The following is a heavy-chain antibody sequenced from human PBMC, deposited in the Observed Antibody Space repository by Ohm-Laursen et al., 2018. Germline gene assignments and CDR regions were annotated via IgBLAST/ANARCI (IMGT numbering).Heavy chain of an antibody. CDR1: GGTFSSYA. D-gene: IGHD3-22*01. J-gene: IGHJ4*02. CDR2: IIPIFGTA. Sequence: SVKVSCKASGGTFSSYAISWVRQAPGQGLEWMGGIIPIFGTANYAQKFQGRVTITADKSTSKAYMELSSLRSEDTAVYYCAAPDPGYYDSSGYIYYFDYWGQGTLVTVSS. CDR3: AAPDPGYYDSSGYIYYFDY. V-gene: IGHV1-69*06.